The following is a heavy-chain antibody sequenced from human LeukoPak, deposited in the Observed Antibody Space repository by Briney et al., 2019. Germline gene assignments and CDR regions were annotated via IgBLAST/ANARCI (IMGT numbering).Heavy chain of an antibody. CDR3: ARGGFGEGAEI. V-gene: IGHV1-2*02. D-gene: IGHD3-3*01. Sequence: GASVKVSCKASGYTFTGYYMHWVRQAPGQGLEWMGWINPNSGGTNYAQKLQARVTMTTDTSTTTAYMELRSLRSDDTAVYYCARGGFGEGAEIWGQGTLVTVSS. CDR2: INPNSGGT. CDR1: GYTFTGYY. J-gene: IGHJ4*02.